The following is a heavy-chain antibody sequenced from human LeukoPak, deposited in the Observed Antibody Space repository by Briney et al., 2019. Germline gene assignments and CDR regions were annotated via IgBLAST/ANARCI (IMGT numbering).Heavy chain of an antibody. J-gene: IGHJ5*02. CDR1: GGSFSGYY. D-gene: IGHD3-22*01. Sequence: SETLSLTCAVYGGSFSGYYWSWIRQPPGKGLEWIGEVNHSGSTNYNPSLKSRVTISVDTSKNQFSLKLSSVTAADTAMYYCARDRSAYYDPWGQGTLVTVSS. CDR3: ARDRSAYYDP. V-gene: IGHV4-34*01. CDR2: VNHSGST.